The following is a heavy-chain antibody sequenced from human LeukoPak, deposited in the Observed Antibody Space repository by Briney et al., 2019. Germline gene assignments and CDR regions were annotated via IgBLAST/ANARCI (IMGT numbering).Heavy chain of an antibody. CDR1: GGTFSSYA. CDR2: IIPIFGTA. CDR3: ATEKYSGSYYGTLAFDY. D-gene: IGHD1-26*01. V-gene: IGHV1-69*01. Sequence: SVKVSCKASGGTFSSYAISWVRQAPGQGLEWMGGIIPIFGTANYAQKFQGRVTITADESTSTAYMELSSLRSEDTAVYYCATEKYSGSYYGTLAFDYWGQGTLVTVSS. J-gene: IGHJ4*02.